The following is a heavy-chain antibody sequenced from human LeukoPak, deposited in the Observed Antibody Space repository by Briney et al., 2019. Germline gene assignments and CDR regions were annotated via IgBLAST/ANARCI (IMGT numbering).Heavy chain of an antibody. D-gene: IGHD3-10*01. CDR3: AGGIAMVRGGDV. Sequence: GRSLRLSCAASGFTFSSYGMHWVRQAPGKGLEWVANIKQDGSEKNYVDSVKGRFTISRDNAKNSLYLQMNSLRVEDTAVYYCAGGIAMVRGGDVWGKGTTVTVSS. J-gene: IGHJ6*04. CDR1: GFTFSSYG. V-gene: IGHV3-7*01. CDR2: IKQDGSEK.